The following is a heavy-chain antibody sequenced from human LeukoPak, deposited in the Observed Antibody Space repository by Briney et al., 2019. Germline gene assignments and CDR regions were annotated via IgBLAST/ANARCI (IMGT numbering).Heavy chain of an antibody. CDR2: ISAYNGNT. CDR3: ARSTGSSWSRGGWFDP. CDR1: GYTFTSYG. Sequence: ASVKVSCKASGYTFTSYGMSWVRQAPGQGLEWMGWISAYNGNTNYAQKLQGRVTTTTDTSTSTAYMELRSLRSDDTAVYYCARSTGSSWSRGGWFDPWGQGTLVTVSS. V-gene: IGHV1-18*01. J-gene: IGHJ5*02. D-gene: IGHD6-13*01.